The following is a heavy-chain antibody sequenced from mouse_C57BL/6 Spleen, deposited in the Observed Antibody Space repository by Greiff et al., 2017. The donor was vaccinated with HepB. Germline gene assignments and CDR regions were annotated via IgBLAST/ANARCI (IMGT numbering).Heavy chain of an antibody. J-gene: IGHJ3*01. D-gene: IGHD2-3*01. Sequence: QVQLQQPGAELVKPGASVKMSCTASGYTFTSYWITWVKQRPGQGLEWIGDIYPGSGSTNYNEKFKSKATLTVDTSSSTAYMQLSSLTSEDSAVYYCARRDGYYSSWFAYWGQGTLVTVSA. CDR1: GYTFTSYW. CDR2: IYPGSGST. CDR3: ARRDGYYSSWFAY. V-gene: IGHV1-55*01.